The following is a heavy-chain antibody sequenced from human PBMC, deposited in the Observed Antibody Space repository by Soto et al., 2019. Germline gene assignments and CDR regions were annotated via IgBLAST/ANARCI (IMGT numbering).Heavy chain of an antibody. CDR3: AHRRLGDNIPAYNGLDV. CDR1: GFSLSTTGEG. J-gene: IGHJ6*02. V-gene: IGHV2-5*01. Sequence: QITLKEAGPTLVKPTQTLTLTCTFSGFSLSTTGEGVFWIRQPPGKAPEWLALVHWNDDKRYSPSLRRRLTFRNDTSRNQVVLSVTTLDPVDTGTYYCAHRRLGDNIPAYNGLDVWGQGTTVIVSS. D-gene: IGHD3-3*01. CDR2: VHWNDDK.